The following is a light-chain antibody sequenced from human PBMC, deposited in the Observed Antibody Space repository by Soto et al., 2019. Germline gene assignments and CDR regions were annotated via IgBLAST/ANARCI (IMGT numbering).Light chain of an antibody. CDR2: GNS. CDR1: SSNIGAGYD. Sequence: QSVLTQPPSVSGAPGQRVTISCTGSSSNIGAGYDVHWYQQLPGTAPKLLIYGNSNRPSGVPDRFSGSKSGTSASLAITGLHAEDEADYYCQSYDSSPSWVFGGGTKLTVL. V-gene: IGLV1-40*01. CDR3: QSYDSSPSWV. J-gene: IGLJ3*02.